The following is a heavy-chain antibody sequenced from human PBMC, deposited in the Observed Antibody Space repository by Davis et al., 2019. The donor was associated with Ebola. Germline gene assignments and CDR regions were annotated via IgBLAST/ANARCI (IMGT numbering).Heavy chain of an antibody. Sequence: SVKVSCKASGGTFSSYAISWVRQATGQGLEWMGGIIPIFGTANYAQKFQGRVTITADESTSTAYMELSSLRSEDTAVYYCARDNVWFRELSVYYYGMDVWGQGTTVTVSS. V-gene: IGHV1-69*13. CDR2: IIPIFGTA. D-gene: IGHD3-10*01. J-gene: IGHJ6*02. CDR1: GGTFSSYA. CDR3: ARDNVWFRELSVYYYGMDV.